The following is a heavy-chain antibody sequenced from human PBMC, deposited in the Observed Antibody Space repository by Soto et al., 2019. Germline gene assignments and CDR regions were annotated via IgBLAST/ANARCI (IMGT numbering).Heavy chain of an antibody. V-gene: IGHV4-34*01. J-gene: IGHJ5*02. CDR2: INHSGST. CDR1: GGSFSDYY. Sequence: SETLSLTCAVYGGSFSDYYWSWLRQPPGKGLEWIGEINHSGSTSHNPSLKSRVTISVDTSKNQFSLKLSSVTAADTAVYYCARGVQYCSSTSCLANNWFDPWGQGTLVTVSS. CDR3: ARGVQYCSSTSCLANNWFDP. D-gene: IGHD2-2*01.